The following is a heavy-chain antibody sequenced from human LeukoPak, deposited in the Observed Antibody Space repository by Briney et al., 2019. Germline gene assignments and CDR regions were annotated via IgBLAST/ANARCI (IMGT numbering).Heavy chain of an antibody. CDR1: GYTFTSYG. J-gene: IGHJ6*02. Sequence: ASVKVSCKASGYTFTSYGISWVRQAPGQGLEWMGWISAHNGNTNYAQKLQGRVTMTTDTSTSTAYMELRSLRSDDTAVYYCARNGVLRFLEWYYGMDVWGQGTTVTVSS. D-gene: IGHD3-3*01. CDR2: ISAHNGNT. V-gene: IGHV1-18*01. CDR3: ARNGVLRFLEWYYGMDV.